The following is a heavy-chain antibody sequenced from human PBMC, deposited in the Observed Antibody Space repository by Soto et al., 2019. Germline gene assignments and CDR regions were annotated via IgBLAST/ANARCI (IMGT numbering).Heavy chain of an antibody. D-gene: IGHD3-10*01. V-gene: IGHV3-30-3*01. Sequence: PGGSLRLSCAASGFTFSSFAMHWVRQAPGKGLEWVAVISYDGSNKNYADSVKGRFTISRDNAKNTVYVEMNSLRAEDTAVYYCARGGRGGYYKDAWGKGTTVTVSS. CDR2: ISYDGSNK. CDR3: ARGGRGGYYKDA. CDR1: GFTFSSFA. J-gene: IGHJ6*03.